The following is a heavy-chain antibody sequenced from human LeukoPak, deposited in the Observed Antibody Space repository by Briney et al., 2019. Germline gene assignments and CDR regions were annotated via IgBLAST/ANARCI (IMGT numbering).Heavy chain of an antibody. Sequence: WETLSLTCTVSGGSISSSDYYWGWIRQPPGKGLEWIASIYYSGSTYYSPSLKSGVTISVDTSKNQFSLKLRSVTATDTAVYYCARGLTRGYTYGGCFDPWGQGTLVTVSS. CDR3: ARGLTRGYTYGGCFDP. CDR1: GGSISSSDYY. V-gene: IGHV4-39*01. D-gene: IGHD5-12*01. J-gene: IGHJ5*02. CDR2: IYYSGST.